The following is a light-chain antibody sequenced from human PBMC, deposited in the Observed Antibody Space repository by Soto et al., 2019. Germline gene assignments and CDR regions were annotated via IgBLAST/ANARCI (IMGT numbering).Light chain of an antibody. CDR2: GAS. V-gene: IGKV3-15*01. CDR1: QTINNN. Sequence: VMTQAPDTLSVSPGERATLSCRASQTINNNVAWYQLKDGQVPRLVIYGASTRATDIPARFSGSGSGTEFTLTISSLQSEDFAEYHCRQYNNWPQTFGQGTKVDIK. J-gene: IGKJ1*01. CDR3: RQYNNWPQT.